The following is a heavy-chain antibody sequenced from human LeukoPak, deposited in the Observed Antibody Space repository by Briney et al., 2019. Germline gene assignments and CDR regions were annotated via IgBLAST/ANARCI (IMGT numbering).Heavy chain of an antibody. V-gene: IGHV4-34*01. J-gene: IGHJ5*02. CDR1: GGSFSGYY. Sequence: PSETLSLTCAVYGGSFSGYYWSWIRQPPGKGLEWIGEINHSGSTNYNPSLKSRVTISVDTSKNQFSLTLSSVTAADTAVYYCARRWDTAKNHTAMVTWWFDPWGQGTLVTVSS. D-gene: IGHD5-18*01. CDR2: INHSGST. CDR3: ARRWDTAKNHTAMVTWWFDP.